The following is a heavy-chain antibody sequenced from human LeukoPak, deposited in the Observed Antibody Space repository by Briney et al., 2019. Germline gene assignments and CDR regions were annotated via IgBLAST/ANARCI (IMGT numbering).Heavy chain of an antibody. CDR1: GYTFTGYY. CDR3: ARTPGPTVTGWFDP. V-gene: IGHV1-2*02. CDR2: INPNSGGT. Sequence: SVKVSSKASGYTFTGYYMHWVRQAPGQGLEWMGWINPNSGGTNYAQKFQGRVTMTRDTSINTAYMELSRLRTDDTAVYYCARTPGPTVTGWFDPWGQGTLVTLSS. J-gene: IGHJ5*02. D-gene: IGHD4-17*01.